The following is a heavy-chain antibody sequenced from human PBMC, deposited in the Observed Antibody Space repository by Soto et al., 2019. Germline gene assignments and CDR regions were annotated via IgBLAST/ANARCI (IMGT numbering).Heavy chain of an antibody. Sequence: PGGSLRLSCAASGFTFSSYGMHWVRQAPGKGLEWVAVISYDGSNKYYADSVKGRFTISRDNSKNTLYLQMNSLRAEDTAVYYCAKGLNYDFWSGCDYWGQGTLVTVSS. CDR3: AKGLNYDFWSGCDY. J-gene: IGHJ4*02. CDR1: GFTFSSYG. D-gene: IGHD3-3*01. CDR2: ISYDGSNK. V-gene: IGHV3-30*18.